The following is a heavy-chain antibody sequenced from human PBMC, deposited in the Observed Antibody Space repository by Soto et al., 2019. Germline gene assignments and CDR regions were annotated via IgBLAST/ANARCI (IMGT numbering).Heavy chain of an antibody. V-gene: IGHV4-31*03. Sequence: QVRLQESGPGLVKPSQTLSLTCRVSRDSTSRGGYYWSWIRQHPGKGLEWIGYIYWSGNTYFNPSLKSRVSISLGTSSNQFSLNLTSVTAADTAVYYCARGAADYGDAFDIWGQGTTVTVSS. CDR3: ARGAADYGDAFDI. J-gene: IGHJ3*02. D-gene: IGHD4-17*01. CDR2: IYWSGNT. CDR1: RDSTSRGGYY.